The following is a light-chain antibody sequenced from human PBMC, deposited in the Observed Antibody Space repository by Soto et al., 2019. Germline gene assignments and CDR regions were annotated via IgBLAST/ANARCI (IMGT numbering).Light chain of an antibody. Sequence: QSALTQPASVSGSPGQSITISCTGTSSDVGGYNYVSWYQQHPGKAPKLMIYEVNNRPSGVSNRFSGSKSGNTASLTISGLQAEDEADYYCSSYTSNITWVFGGGTQLTVL. CDR1: SSDVGGYNY. CDR2: EVN. J-gene: IGLJ3*02. CDR3: SSYTSNITWV. V-gene: IGLV2-14*01.